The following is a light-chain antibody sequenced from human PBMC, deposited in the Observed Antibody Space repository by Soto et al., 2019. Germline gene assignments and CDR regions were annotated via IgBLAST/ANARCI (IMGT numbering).Light chain of an antibody. CDR2: GAS. Sequence: EIVLTQSPGTLSLSPGERATLSCRASQSVSSSYLAWYQQKPGQAPRLLIYGASSRATGIPDRFSGSGSERDFTLTISRLEPEDFAVYYCQQYGSSPGTFGQGTKVEIK. CDR1: QSVSSSY. V-gene: IGKV3-20*01. J-gene: IGKJ1*01. CDR3: QQYGSSPGT.